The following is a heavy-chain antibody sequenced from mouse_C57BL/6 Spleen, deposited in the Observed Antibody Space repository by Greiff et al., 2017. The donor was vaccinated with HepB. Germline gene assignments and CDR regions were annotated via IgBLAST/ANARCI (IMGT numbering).Heavy chain of an antibody. Sequence: QVQLQQPGAELVKPGASVKLSCKASGYTFTSYWMHWVKQRPGQGLEWIGMIHPNSGSTNYNEKFKSKATLTVDKSSSTAYMQLSSLTSEDSAVYYCASAITTAFDYWGQGTTLTVSS. CDR2: IHPNSGST. D-gene: IGHD1-2*01. V-gene: IGHV1-64*01. CDR1: GYTFTSYW. J-gene: IGHJ2*01. CDR3: ASAITTAFDY.